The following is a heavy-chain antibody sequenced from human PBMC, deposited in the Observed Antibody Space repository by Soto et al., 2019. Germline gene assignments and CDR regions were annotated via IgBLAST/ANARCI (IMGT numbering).Heavy chain of an antibody. Sequence: SGGSLRLSCAPSGFTFSNYWMSWVRQAPRQGLEWVASIKQDGSVKHYVDSVKGRFTISRDNAEKSLHLQMNSLRAEDTAVYYCAKLRGDYTVFDYWGQGARVTVSS. CDR3: AKLRGDYTVFDY. CDR2: IKQDGSVK. V-gene: IGHV3-7*03. CDR1: GFTFSNYW. J-gene: IGHJ4*02. D-gene: IGHD4-17*01.